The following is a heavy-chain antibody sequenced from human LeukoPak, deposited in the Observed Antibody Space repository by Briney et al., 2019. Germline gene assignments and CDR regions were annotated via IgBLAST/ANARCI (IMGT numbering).Heavy chain of an antibody. J-gene: IGHJ5*02. D-gene: IGHD1-26*01. CDR3: ARGGLRILGPTRWFDP. CDR2: INHSGNT. Sequence: PSETLSLTCGVYGGSSSGYYWSWIRQPPGKGLEWIGEINHSGNTSYNPSLKSRVTISVDTPKNQFSLKVSSVTAADSAVYYCARGGLRILGPTRWFDPWGQGTQVTVSS. CDR1: GGSSSGYY. V-gene: IGHV4-34*01.